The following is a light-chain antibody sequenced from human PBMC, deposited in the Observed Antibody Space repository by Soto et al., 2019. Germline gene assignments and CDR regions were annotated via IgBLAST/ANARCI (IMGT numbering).Light chain of an antibody. CDR1: QSVTXN. Sequence: IVMPQYQPTLCVSPGERASLSCRASQSVTXNLAWYHHKAGPAPRLLIYGEXNRATGIPEGFIGSGSGTDFTLTISSLQSEDFAVYYCQQYNKWPPITFGQGTRLEIK. CDR2: GEX. CDR3: QQYNKWPPIT. V-gene: IGKV3D-15*01. J-gene: IGKJ5*01.